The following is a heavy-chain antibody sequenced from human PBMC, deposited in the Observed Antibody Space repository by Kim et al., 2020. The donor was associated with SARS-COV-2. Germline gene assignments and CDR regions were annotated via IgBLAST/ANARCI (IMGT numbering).Heavy chain of an antibody. Sequence: ASVKVSCKASGYTFTGYYMHWVRQAPGQGLAWMGWINPNSGGTNYAQKFQGRVTMTRDTSISTAYMELSRLRSDDTAVYYCARDPNNIAAAGTHNWFDPWGQGTLVTVSS. J-gene: IGHJ5*02. CDR2: INPNSGGT. CDR1: GYTFTGYY. D-gene: IGHD6-13*01. CDR3: ARDPNNIAAAGTHNWFDP. V-gene: IGHV1-2*02.